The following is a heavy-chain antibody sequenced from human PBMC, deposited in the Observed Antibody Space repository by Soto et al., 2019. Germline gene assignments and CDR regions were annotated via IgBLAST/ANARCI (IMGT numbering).Heavy chain of an antibody. CDR1: GFTFSSYS. V-gene: IGHV3-21*04. CDR2: ISSSSSYI. CDR3: ARDWNGDKYFDF. Sequence: GGSLRLSCAASGFTFSSYSMNWVRQAPGKGLEWVSSISSSSSYIYYADSVKGRFTISRDNAKNSLYLQMNSLRAEDTAVYYCARDWNGDKYFDFWDQGSLVTVSS. J-gene: IGHJ4*02. D-gene: IGHD4-17*01.